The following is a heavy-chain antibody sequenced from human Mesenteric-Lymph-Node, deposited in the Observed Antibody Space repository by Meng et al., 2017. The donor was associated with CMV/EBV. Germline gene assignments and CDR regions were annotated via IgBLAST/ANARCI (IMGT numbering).Heavy chain of an antibody. J-gene: IGHJ4*02. Sequence: CKASGGTFSSYAISWVRQAPGQGLEWMGGIIPIFGTANYAQKFQGRVTITTDESTSTAYMELSSLRSEDTAVYYCARVRGRGKYYFDYWGQGTLVTVSS. CDR1: GGTFSSYA. V-gene: IGHV1-69*05. CDR2: IIPIFGTA. CDR3: ARVRGRGKYYFDY. D-gene: IGHD3-16*01.